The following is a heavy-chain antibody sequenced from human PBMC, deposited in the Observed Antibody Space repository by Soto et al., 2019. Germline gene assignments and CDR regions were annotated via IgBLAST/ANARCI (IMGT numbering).Heavy chain of an antibody. CDR3: ARGYGDYYYGMDV. CDR1: GGSISSSSYY. D-gene: IGHD4-17*01. V-gene: IGHV4-39*01. CDR2: IYYSGST. Sequence: PSETLSLTCTVSGGSISSSSYYWGWIRQPPGKGLEWIGSIYYSGSTYYNPSLKSRVTISVDTSKNQFSLKLSSVTAADTAVYYCARGYGDYYYGMDVWGQGTTVT. J-gene: IGHJ6*02.